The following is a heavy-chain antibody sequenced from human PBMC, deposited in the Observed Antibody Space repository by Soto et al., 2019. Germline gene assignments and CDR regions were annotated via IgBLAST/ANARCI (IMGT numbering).Heavy chain of an antibody. CDR1: GGTFSSYA. D-gene: IGHD1-1*01. CDR3: ARSFLLEETGTTSGSNSDYGMDV. Sequence: QVQLVQSGAEVKKPGSSVKVSCKASGGTFSSYAISWVRQAPGQGLEWMGGIIPIFGTANYAQKFQGRVTITADESTSTAYMELSSLRSEDTAVYYCARSFLLEETGTTSGSNSDYGMDVWGQGTTVTVSS. J-gene: IGHJ6*02. CDR2: IIPIFGTA. V-gene: IGHV1-69*01.